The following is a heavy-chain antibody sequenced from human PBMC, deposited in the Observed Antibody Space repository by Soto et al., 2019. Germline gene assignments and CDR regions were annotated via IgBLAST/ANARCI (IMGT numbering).Heavy chain of an antibody. J-gene: IGHJ4*02. CDR3: AKDLGIVVVINPEYYFDY. V-gene: IGHV3-23*01. D-gene: IGHD3-22*01. CDR2: ISGSGGST. CDR1: GFTFSSYA. Sequence: PGGSLRLSCAASGFTFSSYAMSWVRQAPGKGLEWVSAISGSGGSTYYADSVKGRFTISRDNSKNTLYLQMNSLRAEDTAVYYCAKDLGIVVVINPEYYFDYWGQGTLVTVS.